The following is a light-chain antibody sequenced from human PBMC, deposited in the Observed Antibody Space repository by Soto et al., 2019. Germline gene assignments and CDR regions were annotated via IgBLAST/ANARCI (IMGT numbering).Light chain of an antibody. CDR2: KAS. J-gene: IGKJ2*01. CDR3: QQYNSYSYT. CDR1: QSISSY. V-gene: IGKV1-5*03. Sequence: DIQMTQSPSTLSASVGDRVTIACRASQSISSYLAWYQQKPGKAPNLLIYKASNLASGVPSRFTGGGSVTDFTLTIHSLQPDDSATYFCQQYNSYSYTFGHGTKLEIK.